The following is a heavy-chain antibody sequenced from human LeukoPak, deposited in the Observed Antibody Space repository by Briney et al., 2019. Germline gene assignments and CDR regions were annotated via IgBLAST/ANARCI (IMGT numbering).Heavy chain of an antibody. CDR3: ARDGMWFGEFRFDY. Sequence: SETLSLTCTVSGGSISSTTYYWGWIRQPPGKGLEWIGSIYFSGSTYYNPSLKSRVTISVDTSKNQLSLKLSSVTDADTAVYYCARDGMWFGEFRFDYWGQGTLVTVSS. J-gene: IGHJ4*02. V-gene: IGHV4-39*07. CDR2: IYFSGST. CDR1: GGSISSTTYY. D-gene: IGHD3-10*01.